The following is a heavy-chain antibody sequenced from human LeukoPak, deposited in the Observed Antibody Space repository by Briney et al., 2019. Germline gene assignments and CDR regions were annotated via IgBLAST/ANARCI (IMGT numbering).Heavy chain of an antibody. V-gene: IGHV3-48*03. CDR1: GFTFSSYE. D-gene: IGHD3-3*01. Sequence: GGSLRLSCAASGFTFSSYEMNWVRQAPGKGLEWVSYISSSGSTIYYADSVKGRFTISRDNAKNSLYLQMNSLRAEDTAVYYRARDSASSPDFWSYYYGMDVWGQGTTVTVSS. CDR2: ISSSGSTI. CDR3: ARDSASSPDFWSYYYGMDV. J-gene: IGHJ6*02.